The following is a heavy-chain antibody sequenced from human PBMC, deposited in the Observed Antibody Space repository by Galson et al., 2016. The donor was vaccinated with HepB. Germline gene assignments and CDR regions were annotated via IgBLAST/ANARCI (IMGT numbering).Heavy chain of an antibody. CDR2: VWQDASNK. CDR1: GVTLSPYG. Sequence: SLRLSCAASGVTLSPYGMHWVRQAPGKGLEWVAVVWQDASNKVYADSVKGRFTISRDDSRSTVYLQMNSLSAEDTAVYFCARSDAVAGNIYYFDYWGQGTLVSVSS. V-gene: IGHV3-33*01. CDR3: ARSDAVAGNIYYFDY. J-gene: IGHJ4*02. D-gene: IGHD6-19*01.